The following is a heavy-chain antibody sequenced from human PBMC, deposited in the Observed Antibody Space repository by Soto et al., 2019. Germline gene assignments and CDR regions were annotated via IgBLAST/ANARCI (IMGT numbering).Heavy chain of an antibody. Sequence: SETLSLTCAVYGGSFSGYYWSGIRQPPGKGLEWIGEINPSGSTNYNPSLKSRVPISVDTSKNQFSLKLSSVTPADTAVYFCAKEGMFAPNGNQLMDVWGQGTTVTVSS. CDR3: AKEGMFAPNGNQLMDV. D-gene: IGHD3-10*02. J-gene: IGHJ6*02. V-gene: IGHV4-34*01. CDR2: INPSGST. CDR1: GGSFSGYY.